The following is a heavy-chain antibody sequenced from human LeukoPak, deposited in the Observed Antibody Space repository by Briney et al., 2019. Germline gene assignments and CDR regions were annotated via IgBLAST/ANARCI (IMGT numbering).Heavy chain of an antibody. CDR2: MNPNSGNT. V-gene: IGHV1-8*03. J-gene: IGHJ6*03. CDR1: GYTFTSYD. Sequence: ASVKVSCKASGYTFTSYDINWVRQATGQGLEWMGWMNPNSGNTGYAQKFQGRVTITRNTSISTAYMELSSLRSEDTAVYYCARVNYVTTAYYYYYCYMDVWGKGTTVTVSS. CDR3: ARVNYVTTAYYYYYCYMDV. D-gene: IGHD4-17*01.